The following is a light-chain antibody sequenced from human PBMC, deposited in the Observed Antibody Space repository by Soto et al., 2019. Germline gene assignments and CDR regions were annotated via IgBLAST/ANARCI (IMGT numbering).Light chain of an antibody. V-gene: IGKV3-15*01. CDR2: GAS. CDR3: QQYNNWPLYT. J-gene: IGKJ2*01. CDR1: QSVSSN. Sequence: EIVMTQSPATLSVSPGERATLSCRASQSVSSNFAWYQQKPGQAPRLLIYGASTRATGIPARFSGSGSGTEFTLTISSLQSEDFAVSYCQQYNNWPLYTFGQGTKLEIK.